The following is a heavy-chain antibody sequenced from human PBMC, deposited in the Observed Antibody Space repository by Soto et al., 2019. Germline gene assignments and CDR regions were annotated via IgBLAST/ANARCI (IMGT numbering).Heavy chain of an antibody. CDR2: INHCGST. Sequence: QVQLQQWGAGLLKPSETLSLTCAVYGGSFSGYYWSWIRQPPGKGLGWIGEINHCGSTNYNPALKIRVTIPVDTSKNHASLKLSSVTAADTAVYYCARGGGYCSGGSCFYYYSYMDVWGKGTPVTVSS. V-gene: IGHV4-34*01. D-gene: IGHD2-15*01. CDR3: ARGGGYCSGGSCFYYYSYMDV. CDR1: GGSFSGYY. J-gene: IGHJ6*03.